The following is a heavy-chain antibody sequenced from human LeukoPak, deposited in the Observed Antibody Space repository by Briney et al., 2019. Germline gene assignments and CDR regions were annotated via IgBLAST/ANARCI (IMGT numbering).Heavy chain of an antibody. V-gene: IGHV3-9*01. CDR3: AKDITHDTVMFSFAS. CDR1: GFTFDDYA. Sequence: PGGSLRLSCAASGFTFDDYAMHWARQTPRKGLEWVSGISWNSGNIGYADSVKGRFTISRDNARNSLYLQMNSLRAEDTALYYCAKDITHDTVMFSFASWGQGTLVTVSS. D-gene: IGHD5-18*01. CDR2: ISWNSGNI. J-gene: IGHJ4*02.